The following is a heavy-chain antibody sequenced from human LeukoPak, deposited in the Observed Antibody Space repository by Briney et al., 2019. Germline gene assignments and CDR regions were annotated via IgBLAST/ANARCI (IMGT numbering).Heavy chain of an antibody. J-gene: IGHJ6*04. CDR3: ARERAARVATYYYYGMDV. CDR2: INHSGST. V-gene: IGHV4-34*01. CDR1: GGSFSGYY. D-gene: IGHD5-12*01. Sequence: SETLSLTCAVYGGSFSGYYWSWIRQPPGKGLEWIREINHSGSTNYNPSLKSRVTISVDTSKNQFSLKLSSVTAADTAVYYCARERAARVATYYYYGMDVWGNGTTVTVSS.